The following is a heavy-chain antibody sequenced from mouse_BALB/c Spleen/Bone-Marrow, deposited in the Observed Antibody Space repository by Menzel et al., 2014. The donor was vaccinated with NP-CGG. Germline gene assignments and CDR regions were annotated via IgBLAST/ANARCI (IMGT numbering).Heavy chain of an antibody. Sequence: GAELVKPGASVKLSCKASGYTFSSYYMYWVKQRPGQGLEWIGEINPSNGGTKFNEKFKSKATLTVDKSSSTAYMQLSSLTSEDSAVYYCTRSNYGYWYFDVWGAGTTVTVSS. V-gene: IGHV1S81*02. D-gene: IGHD1-1*01. J-gene: IGHJ1*01. CDR2: INPSNGGT. CDR1: GYTFSSYY. CDR3: TRSNYGYWYFDV.